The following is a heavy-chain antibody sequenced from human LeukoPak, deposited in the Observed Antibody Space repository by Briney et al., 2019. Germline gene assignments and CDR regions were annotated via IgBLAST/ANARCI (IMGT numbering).Heavy chain of an antibody. V-gene: IGHV3-23*01. CDR2: ISGSGAGT. CDR1: GFTFSTYA. Sequence: PGGSLRLSCAASGFTFSTYAMSWVRQAPGKGLEWVSAISGSGAGTYYTDSVKGRFTISRDNSKNTLYLQMNSLRAEDTAIYYCAKEEFGGNFDYWGQGILVTVSS. D-gene: IGHD4-23*01. J-gene: IGHJ4*02. CDR3: AKEEFGGNFDY.